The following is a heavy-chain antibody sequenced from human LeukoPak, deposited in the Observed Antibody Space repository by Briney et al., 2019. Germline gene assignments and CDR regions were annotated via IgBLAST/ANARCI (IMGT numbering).Heavy chain of an antibody. D-gene: IGHD3-9*01. CDR3: ARGRQEILTGYYTD. Sequence: ASVKVSCKASGYTFSDYNMLWVRQAPGQGLEWMGWINPSSGGTFYAQTFQGRVKMTRDTSMSTAYMELSTLSSDDTAVYYCARGRQEILTGYYTDWGQGTLVTVSS. CDR2: INPSSGGT. CDR1: GYTFSDYN. J-gene: IGHJ4*02. V-gene: IGHV1-2*02.